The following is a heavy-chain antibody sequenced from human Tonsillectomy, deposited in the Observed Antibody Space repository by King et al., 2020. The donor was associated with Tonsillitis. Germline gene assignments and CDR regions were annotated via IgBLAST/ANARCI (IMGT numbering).Heavy chain of an antibody. J-gene: IGHJ4*02. Sequence: QLQESGPGLVKPSETLSLTCTVSGGSISSFYWSWIRPPPGKGLEWIGYIYYSGSTNYNPSLKSRVTMSVDTSKNQFSLKLNSLTAADTALYYCARHSSDWYYFDYWGQGTLVTVSS. D-gene: IGHD6-19*01. CDR2: IYYSGST. V-gene: IGHV4-59*01. CDR3: ARHSSDWYYFDY. CDR1: GGSISSFY.